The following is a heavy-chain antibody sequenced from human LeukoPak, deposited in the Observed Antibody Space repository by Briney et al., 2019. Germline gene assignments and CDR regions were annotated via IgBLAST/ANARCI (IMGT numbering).Heavy chain of an antibody. CDR2: ISGSDSAT. D-gene: IGHD2-21*02. V-gene: IGHV3-23*01. Sequence: GKSLRLSCAASGFTFSSYAMTWVRQAPGKGLEWVAVISGSDSATYYADSVKGRFTISRDNSKNTLYLQMDSLRADDTAIYYCAKSGRVTAIFSVLGDWGQGTLVTVSS. CDR1: GFTFSSYA. J-gene: IGHJ4*02. CDR3: AKSGRVTAIFSVLGD.